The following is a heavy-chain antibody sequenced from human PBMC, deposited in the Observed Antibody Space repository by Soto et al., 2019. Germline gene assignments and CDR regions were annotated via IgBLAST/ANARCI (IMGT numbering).Heavy chain of an antibody. J-gene: IGHJ6*02. CDR2: INAGNGNT. CDR1: GYTFTSYA. D-gene: IGHD3-10*01. CDR3: AVHYGWWSPSNYYYYYGMDV. V-gene: IGHV1-3*01. Sequence: QVQLVQSGAEVKKPGASVKVSCKASGYTFTSYAIHWVRQAPGQRLEWMGWINAGNGNTKYSQKFQGRVTITRNTAASTANMELSRLSSENTAVYYGAVHYGWWSPSNYYYYYGMDVWGQGTTVTVSS.